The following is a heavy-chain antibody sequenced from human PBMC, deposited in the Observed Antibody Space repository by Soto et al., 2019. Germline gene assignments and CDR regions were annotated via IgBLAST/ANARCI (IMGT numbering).Heavy chain of an antibody. Sequence: SWGSLRLSCAASGFTFSDYYMSWIRQAPGKGLEWVSYISSSSSYTNYADSVKGRFTISRDNAKNSLYLQMNSLRAEDTAVYYCARTPDCTNGVCSAGFDYWGQGTLVTVSS. CDR2: ISSSSSYT. D-gene: IGHD2-8*01. CDR1: GFTFSDYY. V-gene: IGHV3-11*06. J-gene: IGHJ4*02. CDR3: ARTPDCTNGVCSAGFDY.